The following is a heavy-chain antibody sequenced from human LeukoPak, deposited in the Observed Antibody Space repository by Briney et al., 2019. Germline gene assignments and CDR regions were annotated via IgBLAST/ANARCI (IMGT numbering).Heavy chain of an antibody. CDR2: ISWNSGSI. J-gene: IGHJ4*02. CDR1: GFTFDDYA. CDR3: AKGYSSGFYGPGDYFDY. V-gene: IGHV3-9*03. Sequence: GRSLRLSCAASGFTFDDYAMHWVRQAPGKGLEWVSGISWNSGSIGYADSVKGRFTISRDNAKNSLYLQMNSLRAEDMALYYCAKGYSSGFYGPGDYFDYWGQGTLVTVSS. D-gene: IGHD6-19*01.